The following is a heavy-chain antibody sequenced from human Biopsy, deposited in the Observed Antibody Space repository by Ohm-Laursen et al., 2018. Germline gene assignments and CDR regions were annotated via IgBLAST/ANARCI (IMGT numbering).Heavy chain of an antibody. V-gene: IGHV4-34*08. J-gene: IGHJ4*02. CDR1: GKTFSDYY. D-gene: IGHD2-15*01. Sequence: PPGTLSLTCEVYGKTFSDYYWSWIRQPPGKGLEWIGQINQSGRTNYNPSHKSRVNISADKSNNQFSLKLTSVTSADTAVYFCGNEVHGRDYWGLGALVTVSS. CDR2: INQSGRT. CDR3: GNEVHGRDY.